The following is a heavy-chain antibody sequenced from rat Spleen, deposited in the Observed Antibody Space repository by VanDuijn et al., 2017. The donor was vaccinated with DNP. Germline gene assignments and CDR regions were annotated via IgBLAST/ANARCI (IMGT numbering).Heavy chain of an antibody. Sequence: QVQLKESGPVLVQASETLSLTCTVSGFSLTNYGVIWVRQSPGKGLEWMGIIWSHGGTDYNSAIISRLSISRDTSKSQVFLKMNSLQTDDTAIYYCTRESWGYVMDAWGQGASVTVSS. J-gene: IGHJ4*01. CDR2: IWSHGGT. D-gene: IGHD5-1*01. CDR3: TRESWGYVMDA. V-gene: IGHV2S75*01. CDR1: GFSLTNYG.